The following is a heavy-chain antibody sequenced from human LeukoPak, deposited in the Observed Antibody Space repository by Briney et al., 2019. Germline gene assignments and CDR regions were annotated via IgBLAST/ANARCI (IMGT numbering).Heavy chain of an antibody. Sequence: GGSLRLSCTASGFTFGDYAMSWVRQAPGKGLEWVGLIRSKGYGGTTEYAASVKGRFTISRDDSKSIAYLQMNSLKTEDTAVYYCTRDLVLLWFGAPASDIWGQGTMVTVSS. V-gene: IGHV3-49*04. J-gene: IGHJ3*02. CDR2: IRSKGYGGTT. CDR1: GFTFGDYA. CDR3: TRDLVLLWFGAPASDI. D-gene: IGHD3-10*01.